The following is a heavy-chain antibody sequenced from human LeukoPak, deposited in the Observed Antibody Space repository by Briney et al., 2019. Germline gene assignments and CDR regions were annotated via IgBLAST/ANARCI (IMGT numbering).Heavy chain of an antibody. J-gene: IGHJ5*02. CDR1: GFTFSSYG. V-gene: IGHV3-30*18. Sequence: GGSLRLSCAASGFTFSSYGMHWVRQAPGKGLEWVAVISYDGSNKYYADSVKGRFTISRDNSKNTLYLQMNSLRAEDTAVYYCAKDVEYQLLGWFDPWGQGTLVTVSS. D-gene: IGHD2-2*01. CDR2: ISYDGSNK. CDR3: AKDVEYQLLGWFDP.